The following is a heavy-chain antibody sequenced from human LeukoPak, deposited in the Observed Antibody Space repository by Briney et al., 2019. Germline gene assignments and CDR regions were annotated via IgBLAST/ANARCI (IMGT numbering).Heavy chain of an antibody. CDR3: ASGVGASPYYFYY. Sequence: GGSLRLSCAASGFTFSNTNMNWVRQAPGKGLEWVSSISSNGNYISYADSVKGRLTISRDNAKSSLYLQMNSLRAEDTAVYYCASGVGASPYYFYYWGQGTLVTVSS. J-gene: IGHJ4*02. D-gene: IGHD1-26*01. CDR1: GFTFSNTN. CDR2: ISSNGNYI. V-gene: IGHV3-21*01.